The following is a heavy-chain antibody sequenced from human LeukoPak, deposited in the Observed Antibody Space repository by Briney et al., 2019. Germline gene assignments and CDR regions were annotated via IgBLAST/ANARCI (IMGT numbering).Heavy chain of an antibody. Sequence: SETLSLTCTVSSGSVSSNSYYWGWIRQPPGKGLEWIGSFYSSGTTYYNPSLKSRVTISVDTSKNQFSLKLSSVTAADTAVYYCAGHADYKGEDYWGQGTLVTVSS. CDR2: FYSSGTT. V-gene: IGHV4-39*01. J-gene: IGHJ4*02. CDR1: SGSVSSNSYY. CDR3: AGHADYKGEDY. D-gene: IGHD4-11*01.